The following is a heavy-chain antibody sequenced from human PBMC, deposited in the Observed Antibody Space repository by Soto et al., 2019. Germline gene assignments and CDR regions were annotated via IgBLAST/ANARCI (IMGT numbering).Heavy chain of an antibody. D-gene: IGHD3-10*01. Sequence: GGSLRLSCAASGFTFRTYAMNWVRQAPGKGLEWISAISGSGSFTHYADSVRGRLTISRDNSQNQLYLQMNNLRGDDTAMYYCAKIPTGSGSSKFDYWGQGIQVTVSS. CDR2: ISGSGSFT. V-gene: IGHV3-23*01. J-gene: IGHJ4*02. CDR1: GFTFRTYA. CDR3: AKIPTGSGSSKFDY.